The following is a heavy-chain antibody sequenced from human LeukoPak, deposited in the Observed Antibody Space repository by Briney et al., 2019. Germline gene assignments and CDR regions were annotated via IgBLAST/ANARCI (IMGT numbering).Heavy chain of an antibody. CDR2: INHSGST. Sequence: SETLSLTCAVYGGSFSGYYWSWIRQPPGKGLEWIGEINHSGSTNYNPSLKSRVTISVDTSKNQFSLKLSSVTAADTAVYYCAGGLAEETNIAVAGTELDYWGQGTLVTVSS. V-gene: IGHV4-34*01. CDR1: GGSFSGYY. D-gene: IGHD6-19*01. CDR3: AGGLAEETNIAVAGTELDY. J-gene: IGHJ4*02.